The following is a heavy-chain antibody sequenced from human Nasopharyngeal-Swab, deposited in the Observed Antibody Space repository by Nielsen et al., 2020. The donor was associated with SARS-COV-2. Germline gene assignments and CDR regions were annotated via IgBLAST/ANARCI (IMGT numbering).Heavy chain of an antibody. CDR3: ARRGGFSGSYGMDV. J-gene: IGHJ6*02. V-gene: IGHV4-39*01. CDR2: TYYTGDT. CDR1: GGSIGGDNYY. D-gene: IGHD5-12*01. Sequence: SETLSLTCNVSGGSIGGDNYYWGWIRQPPGKGLEWIGYTYYTGDTYYNPSLKSRLTMSVDTSKKQFSLRLSSVTAADTAIYYCARRGGFSGSYGMDVWGQGTTVTVSS.